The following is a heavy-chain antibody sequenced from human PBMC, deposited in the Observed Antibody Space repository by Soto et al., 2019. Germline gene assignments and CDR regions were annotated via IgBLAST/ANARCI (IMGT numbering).Heavy chain of an antibody. CDR1: GGSISSSSYY. CDR3: ARLFGEFVYGMDV. J-gene: IGHJ6*02. CDR2: IYYSGST. V-gene: IGHV4-39*01. Sequence: QLLESGPGLVKPSETLSLTCTVSGGSISSSSYYWGWIRQPPGKGLEWIGSIYYSGSTYYNPSLKSRVTISVDTSKNQFSLKLSSVTAADTAVYYCARLFGEFVYGMDVWGQGTTVTVSS. D-gene: IGHD3-10*02.